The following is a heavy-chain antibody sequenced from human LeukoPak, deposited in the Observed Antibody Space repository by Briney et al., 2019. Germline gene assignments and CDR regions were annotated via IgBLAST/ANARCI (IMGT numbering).Heavy chain of an antibody. CDR3: AKRRTGLTGTTIDY. D-gene: IGHD1-7*01. V-gene: IGHV3-48*04. J-gene: IGHJ4*02. Sequence: PGGSLRLSCAASGFTFSDYSMNWVRQAPGKGLEWVSYIGRNISAIYYADSVRGRVTISRDNAKNSLYLQMNSLRAEDTAVYYCAKRRTGLTGTTIDYWGQGTLVAVSS. CDR1: GFTFSDYS. CDR2: IGRNISAI.